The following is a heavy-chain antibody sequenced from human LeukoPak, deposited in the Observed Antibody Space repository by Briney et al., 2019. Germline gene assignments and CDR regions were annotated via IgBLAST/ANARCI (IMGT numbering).Heavy chain of an antibody. CDR3: AKGHYMDV. V-gene: IGHV3-30*18. CDR2: ISHDGSNK. J-gene: IGHJ6*03. CDR1: GFTFSSYG. Sequence: GGSLRLSCAASGFTFSSYGMHWVRQAPGKGLEWVAVISHDGSNKYYADSVKGRFTISRDSSKNTLYLQMNSLRAEDTAVYYCAKGHYMDVWGKETTVTVSS.